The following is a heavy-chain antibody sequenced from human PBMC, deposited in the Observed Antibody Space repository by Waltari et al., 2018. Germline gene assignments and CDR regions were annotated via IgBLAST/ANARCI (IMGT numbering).Heavy chain of an antibody. J-gene: IGHJ6*02. Sequence: QVQLVQSGAEVKKPGSSVKVSCKASGGTFSSYAISWVRQAPGQGLEWMGRIIPILVIANNAQKFQGRVTSTADKSTSTAYMELSSLRSEDTAVYYCAKNDYGYYYYGMDVWGQGTTVTVSS. CDR1: GGTFSSYA. D-gene: IGHD4-17*01. CDR3: AKNDYGYYYYGMDV. CDR2: IIPILVIA. V-gene: IGHV1-69*09.